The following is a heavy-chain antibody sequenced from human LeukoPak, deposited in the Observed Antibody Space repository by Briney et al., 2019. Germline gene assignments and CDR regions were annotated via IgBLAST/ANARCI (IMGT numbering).Heavy chain of an antibody. Sequence: SETLSLTCTISGYSISSGYYWGWIRQPPGKGLEWIGSIYHSGSTYYNPSLKSRVTISVDTSKNQFSLKLSSVTAADTAVYYCARASRGRITIFGVVISPKNAFDIWGQGTMVTVSS. J-gene: IGHJ3*02. V-gene: IGHV4-38-2*02. CDR1: GYSISSGYY. CDR3: ARASRGRITIFGVVISPKNAFDI. CDR2: IYHSGST. D-gene: IGHD3-3*01.